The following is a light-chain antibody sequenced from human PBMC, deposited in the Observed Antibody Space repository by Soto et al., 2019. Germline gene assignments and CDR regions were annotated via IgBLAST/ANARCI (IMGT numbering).Light chain of an antibody. V-gene: IGKV3-15*01. Sequence: EIVITQAPATLSVSPGERATLSCGASQSVTSNLAWYQQKPGQAPRLLISAASTRATGIPARFSGSGSGTEFTLTISSLQSEDFAVYYCQQYNNWPQTLGQGTKVDIK. CDR3: QQYNNWPQT. J-gene: IGKJ1*01. CDR1: QSVTSN. CDR2: AAS.